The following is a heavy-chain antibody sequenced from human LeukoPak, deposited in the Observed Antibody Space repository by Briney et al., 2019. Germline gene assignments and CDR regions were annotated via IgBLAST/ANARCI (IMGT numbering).Heavy chain of an antibody. CDR3: ARPYSSSSYYYGMDV. Sequence: SVTVSCKASGGTFSSYGISWVRQAPGQGIEWMGGIIPIFGTANYAQKFQGRVTITADESTSTAYMELSSLRSEDTAVYYCARPYSSSSYYYGMDVWGQGTTVTVSS. V-gene: IGHV1-69*13. CDR2: IIPIFGTA. CDR1: GGTFSSYG. D-gene: IGHD6-6*01. J-gene: IGHJ6*02.